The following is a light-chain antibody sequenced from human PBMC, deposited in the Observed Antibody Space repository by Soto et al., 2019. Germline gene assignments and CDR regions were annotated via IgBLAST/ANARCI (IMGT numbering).Light chain of an antibody. CDR1: QDIRNY. V-gene: IGKV1-33*01. CDR2: DAS. Sequence: DIQLTQSPSSLSASVGDRVTLTCQASQDIRNYLNWYQQKPGNAPKLLIYDASSLQTGVPSRFSGNGSGTDFTLTISRLQPGDVATYYCQTYNSAPLTFGGGTKVDIK. J-gene: IGKJ4*01. CDR3: QTYNSAPLT.